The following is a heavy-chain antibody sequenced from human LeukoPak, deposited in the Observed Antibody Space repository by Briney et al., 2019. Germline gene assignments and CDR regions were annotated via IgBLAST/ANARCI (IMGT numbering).Heavy chain of an antibody. D-gene: IGHD5-24*01. CDR2: ISSNGGST. CDR3: ARSGVDGYRNPGPFDY. J-gene: IGHJ4*02. V-gene: IGHV3-64*01. Sequence: AGGSLRLSCAASGFTFSSYAMHWVRQAPGKGLEYVSAISSNGGSTYYANSVKGRFTISRDNSKNTLYLQMGSLRAEDMAVYYCARSGVDGYRNPGPFDYWGQGTLVTVSS. CDR1: GFTFSSYA.